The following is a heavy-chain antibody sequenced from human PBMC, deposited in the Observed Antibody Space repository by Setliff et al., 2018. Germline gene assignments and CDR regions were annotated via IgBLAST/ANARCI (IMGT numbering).Heavy chain of an antibody. D-gene: IGHD3-16*01. V-gene: IGHV3-74*01. J-gene: IGHJ2*01. CDR3: ATGGGQYYDR. Sequence: RDRVSEAPGKGLVWVSRVNSDGSSTIYADSVKGRFTISRDNAENTLYLQMNSLRPDDTALYYCATGGGQYYDRWGRGTLVTVSS. CDR2: VNSDGSST.